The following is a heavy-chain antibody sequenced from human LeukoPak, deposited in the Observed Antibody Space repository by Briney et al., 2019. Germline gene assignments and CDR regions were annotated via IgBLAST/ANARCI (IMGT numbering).Heavy chain of an antibody. Sequence: ASVKVSCKASGGTFSSYAINWVRQAPGQGLEWMGGIIPIFGTANYAQKFQGRVTITADESTNTSYMEMSSLRSEDTAVYYCARSRDDILTGYIYYYYMDVWGKGTTVTVSS. CDR1: GGTFSSYA. CDR2: IIPIFGTA. CDR3: ARSRDDILTGYIYYYYMDV. D-gene: IGHD3-9*01. J-gene: IGHJ6*03. V-gene: IGHV1-69*01.